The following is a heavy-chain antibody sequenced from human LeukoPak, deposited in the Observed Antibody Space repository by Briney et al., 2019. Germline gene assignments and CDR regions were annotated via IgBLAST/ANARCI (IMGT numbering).Heavy chain of an antibody. CDR1: GYTFTSYA. CDR3: ARDGVYYDSSGPASFDY. CDR2: INAGNGNT. V-gene: IGHV1-3*01. Sequence: ASVKVSCKASGYTFTSYAMHWVRQAPGQRLEWMGWINAGNGNTKYSQKFQGRVTITRDTSASTAYMELSSLRSEDTAVYYCARDGVYYDSSGPASFDYWGQGTLVTVSS. D-gene: IGHD3-22*01. J-gene: IGHJ4*02.